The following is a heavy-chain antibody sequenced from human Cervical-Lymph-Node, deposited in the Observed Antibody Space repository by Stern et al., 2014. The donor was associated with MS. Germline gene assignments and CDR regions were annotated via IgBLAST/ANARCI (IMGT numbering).Heavy chain of an antibody. CDR2: IYWDGDK. Sequence: QITLKESGPTLVKPTETLRLTCTFSGFSLRTNGVAVGWIRQTPGKALEFLALIYWDGDKRYNPSLKRRLTITTDTSQSQVVLKMTSLDPVDTATYYCVYDPPGDFLEDAFDIWGQGTMVTISS. CDR3: VYDPPGDFLEDAFDI. V-gene: IGHV2-5*02. CDR1: GFSLRTNGVA. J-gene: IGHJ3*02. D-gene: IGHD4-17*01.